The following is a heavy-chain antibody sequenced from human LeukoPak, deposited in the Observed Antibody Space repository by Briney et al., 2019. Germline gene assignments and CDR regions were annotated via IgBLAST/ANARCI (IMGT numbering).Heavy chain of an antibody. Sequence: PSETLSLTCAVYGGSFSGYYWSWIRQPPGKGLEWIGEISHSGSTNYNPSLKSRVTISVDTSKNQFYLKLSSVTAADTAVYYCARLWGSRYDFWSGYSGDYYFDYWGQGTLVTVSS. CDR3: ARLWGSRYDFWSGYSGDYYFDY. CDR2: ISHSGST. J-gene: IGHJ4*02. D-gene: IGHD3-3*01. CDR1: GGSFSGYY. V-gene: IGHV4-34*01.